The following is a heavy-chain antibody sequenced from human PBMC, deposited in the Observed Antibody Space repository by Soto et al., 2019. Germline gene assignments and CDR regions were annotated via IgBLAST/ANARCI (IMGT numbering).Heavy chain of an antibody. V-gene: IGHV5-51*01. D-gene: IGHD3-22*01. CDR1: GYSFTSYC. CDR3: ARHGDYYDSSGYRIDY. J-gene: IGHJ4*02. Sequence: PGESLKISCDGSGYSFTSYCIGLVLQMPGKGLEWMGIIYPGDSDTRYSPSFQGQVTISADKSISTAYLQWSSLKASDTAMYYCARHGDYYDSSGYRIDYWGQGTLVTVSS. CDR2: IYPGDSDT.